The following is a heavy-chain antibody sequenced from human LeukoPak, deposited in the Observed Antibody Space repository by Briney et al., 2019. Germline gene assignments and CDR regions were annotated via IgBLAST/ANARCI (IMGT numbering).Heavy chain of an antibody. CDR1: GDSISNYY. V-gene: IGHV4-59*01. J-gene: IGHJ4*02. CDR2: IYDSGST. Sequence: SETLSLTCTVSGDSISNYYWSWIRQPPGKGLEWIGYIYDSGSTNYNPSLESRVTISVDTSKNQFSLKLSSVTAADTAMYYCARAAVADTFDYWGQGTLVTVSS. D-gene: IGHD6-19*01. CDR3: ARAAVADTFDY.